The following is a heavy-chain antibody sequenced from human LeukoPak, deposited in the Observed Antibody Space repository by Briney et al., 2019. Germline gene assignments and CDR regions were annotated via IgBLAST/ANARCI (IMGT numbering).Heavy chain of an antibody. Sequence: RALCLPCVSCGFTFSSYGMDWVRHAPGTGVGGVGDFWYDGSNKYYADSVKGRFTISRDNSKNTLYLQMNSLRAEDTAVYYCAREDERGSSWARGYFDYWGQGTLVTVSS. CDR2: FWYDGSNK. D-gene: IGHD7-27*01. V-gene: IGHV3-33*01. J-gene: IGHJ4*02. CDR3: AREDERGSSWARGYFDY. CDR1: GFTFSSYG.